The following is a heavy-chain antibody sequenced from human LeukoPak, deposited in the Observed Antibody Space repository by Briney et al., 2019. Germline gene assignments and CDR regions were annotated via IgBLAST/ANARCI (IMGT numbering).Heavy chain of an antibody. CDR3: ARSLFGFGESWDDY. J-gene: IGHJ4*02. V-gene: IGHV3-30*04. Sequence: GRSLRLSCAASGFTFSSYAMHWVRQAPGKGLEWVAVISYDGSNKCYADSVKGRFTISRDNSKNTLYLQMNSLRAEDTAVYYCARSLFGFGESWDDYWGQGTLVTVSS. D-gene: IGHD3-10*01. CDR1: GFTFSSYA. CDR2: ISYDGSNK.